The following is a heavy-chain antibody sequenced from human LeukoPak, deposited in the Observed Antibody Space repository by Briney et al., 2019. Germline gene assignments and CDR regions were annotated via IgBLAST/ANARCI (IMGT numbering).Heavy chain of an antibody. J-gene: IGHJ4*02. CDR1: RFTFSNAW. Sequence: GGSLRLSCAASRFTFSNAWMNWVRQAPGQGLEWVGRIKSKGDDETTDYPAPVKGRFTISRDDSNNMVYLQMNSLKIEDTAVYYCAIDEPNYAPYDFDYWGQGTLVTVSS. D-gene: IGHD4/OR15-4a*01. CDR3: AIDEPNYAPYDFDY. V-gene: IGHV3-15*01. CDR2: IKSKGDDETT.